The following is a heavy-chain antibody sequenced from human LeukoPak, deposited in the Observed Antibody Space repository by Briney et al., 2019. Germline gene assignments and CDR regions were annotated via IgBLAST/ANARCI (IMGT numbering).Heavy chain of an antibody. CDR3: ARDPSYDSSGYGFDY. V-gene: IGHV3-66*01. D-gene: IGHD3-22*01. Sequence: GGSLRLSCAASGFTFSSYAMSWVRQAPGKGLEWVSVIYSGGSTYYADSVKGRFTISRDNSKNTLYLQMNSLRAEDTAVYYCARDPSYDSSGYGFDYWGQGTLVTVSS. CDR2: IYSGGST. J-gene: IGHJ4*02. CDR1: GFTFSSYA.